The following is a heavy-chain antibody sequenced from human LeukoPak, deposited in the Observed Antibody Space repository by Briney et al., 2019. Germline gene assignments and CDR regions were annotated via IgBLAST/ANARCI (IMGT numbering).Heavy chain of an antibody. D-gene: IGHD3-10*01. J-gene: IGHJ4*02. V-gene: IGHV3-15*01. CDR3: TTGPYYYGSGSYSFDY. CDR2: IKSKTGGGTT. CDR1: GFTFSNAW. Sequence: GGSLRLSCAASGFTFSNAWMSWVRQAPGKGLEWVGRIKSKTGGGTTEYAAPVKGRFTISRDDSKNTLYIQMNSLKTEATAVYYCTTGPYYYGSGSYSFDYWGQGTLVTVSS.